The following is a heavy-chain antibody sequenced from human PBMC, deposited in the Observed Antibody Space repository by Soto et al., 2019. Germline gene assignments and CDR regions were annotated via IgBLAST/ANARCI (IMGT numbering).Heavy chain of an antibody. J-gene: IGHJ5*02. Sequence: WASVKVSCKASGYTFTGYYIHCVRHAPGQGLEWMGWINPNSGGTDYAQKFQGRVTMTRDTSISTAYMELSRLRSDDTAVYYCAGGVLSGSYYNWFGPWGQGTPVTVYS. CDR1: GYTFTGYY. CDR3: AGGVLSGSYYNWFGP. D-gene: IGHD1-26*01. CDR2: INPNSGGT. V-gene: IGHV1-2*02.